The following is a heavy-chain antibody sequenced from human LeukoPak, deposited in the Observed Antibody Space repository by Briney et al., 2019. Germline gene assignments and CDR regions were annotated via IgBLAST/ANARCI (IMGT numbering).Heavy chain of an antibody. D-gene: IGHD1-26*01. Sequence: GGSLRLSCAASGFTFSSYGMHWVRQAPGKGLEWVAFIRYDGSNKYYADSVKGRFTISRDSSKNTLYLQMNSLRAEDTAVYYCAKAGSGSYRWYYFGYWGQGTLVTVSP. CDR1: GFTFSSYG. J-gene: IGHJ4*02. CDR3: AKAGSGSYRWYYFGY. V-gene: IGHV3-30*02. CDR2: IRYDGSNK.